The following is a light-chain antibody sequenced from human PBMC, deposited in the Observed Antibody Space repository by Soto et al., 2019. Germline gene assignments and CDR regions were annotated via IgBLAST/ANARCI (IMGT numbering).Light chain of an antibody. CDR2: GNS. CDR3: QSYVNNLSGPYV. V-gene: IGLV1-40*01. J-gene: IGLJ1*01. Sequence: QSVLTQPPSVSGAPGQTVTISCAGSSSNIGAGYDVHWYQQVSGAAPKLLIFGNSNRPSGVPDRFSASKSGTSASLAITGLQLEDEADYYCQSYVNNLSGPYVFGTGTKLTVL. CDR1: SSNIGAGYD.